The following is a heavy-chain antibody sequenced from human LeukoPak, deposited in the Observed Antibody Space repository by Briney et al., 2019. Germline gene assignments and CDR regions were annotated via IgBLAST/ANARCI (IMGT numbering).Heavy chain of an antibody. CDR2: ISGSGDNT. CDR1: GFTFSTYG. J-gene: IGHJ4*02. Sequence: GGSLRLSCTASGFTFSTYGMTWVRQAPGKGLEWVSGISGSGDNTYYADSVKGRFTISRDNSKSTLYLQMNSLRAEDTAVYYCAKARGYWGQGTLVTVSS. V-gene: IGHV3-23*01. CDR3: AKARGY.